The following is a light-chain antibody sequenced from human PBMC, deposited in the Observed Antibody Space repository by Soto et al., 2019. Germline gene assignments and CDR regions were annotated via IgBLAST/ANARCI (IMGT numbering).Light chain of an antibody. Sequence: IQMTQYKSSLSASVRDRVTITCRASQSIPTSLNWYQLKPGKAPNLLIYNASSLQSGVPSRFSGGGSGTDFTLTISSLQPEDSATYYCQYRGTFGQGTKVDNK. CDR3: QYRGT. CDR2: NAS. J-gene: IGKJ1*01. CDR1: QSIPTS. V-gene: IGKV1-39*01.